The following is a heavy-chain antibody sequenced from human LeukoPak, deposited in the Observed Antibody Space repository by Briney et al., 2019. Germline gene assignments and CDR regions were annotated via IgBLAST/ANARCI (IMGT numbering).Heavy chain of an antibody. CDR3: ARHSVLYSSTWYAFDY. Sequence: SETLSLTYTVSGGSISSSSYYWGWIRQPPGKGLEWIGSIYYSGSTYYNPSLKSRVTISVDTSKNQFSLKLSSVTAADTAVYYCARHSVLYSSTWYAFDYWGQGTLVTVSS. J-gene: IGHJ4*02. CDR2: IYYSGST. D-gene: IGHD6-13*01. V-gene: IGHV4-39*01. CDR1: GGSISSSSYY.